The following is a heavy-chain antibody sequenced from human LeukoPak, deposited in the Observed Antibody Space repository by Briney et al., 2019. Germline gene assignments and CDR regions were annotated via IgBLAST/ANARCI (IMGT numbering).Heavy chain of an antibody. J-gene: IGHJ4*02. CDR2: IHSSSSYI. CDR3: AKGRGVVHYYDSSGYLDY. CDR1: GFTFSIYS. Sequence: GGSLRLSCAASGFTFSIYSMNWVRQTPGKGLQWVSSIHSSSSYIYYADSVKGRFTISRDNAKNSLYLQMNSLRAEDTAVYYCAKGRGVVHYYDSSGYLDYWGQGTLVTVSS. D-gene: IGHD3-22*01. V-gene: IGHV3-21*04.